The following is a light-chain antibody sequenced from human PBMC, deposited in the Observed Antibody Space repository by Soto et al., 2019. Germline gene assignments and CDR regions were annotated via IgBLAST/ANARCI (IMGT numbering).Light chain of an antibody. V-gene: IGKV3-11*01. CDR3: QQRSDGPLT. Sequence: EIVLTQSPTTLSLSPGERATLSCMASQSVSNYFACYQQKPGQAPRLLLYDASTRAADIPDSFSGSVSGTDCTLPISSLEPEDFAVYYCQQRSDGPLTVGGGTEVEIK. J-gene: IGKJ4*01. CDR2: DAS. CDR1: QSVSNY.